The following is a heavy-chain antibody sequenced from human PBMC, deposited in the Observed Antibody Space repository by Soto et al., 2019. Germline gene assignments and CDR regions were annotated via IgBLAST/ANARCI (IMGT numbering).Heavy chain of an antibody. CDR3: ARERKFDFWRKGLDV. V-gene: IGHV1-8*01. CDR1: GYTFTTYD. J-gene: IGHJ6*02. D-gene: IGHD3-3*01. Sequence: QAQLVKSGAEVRKPGASVKVSCKASGYTFTTYDIIWVRQAPGQGLEWLGWMDPNSGSTGYAQNFQGRITMTRNISRNTAHLELSSLQSEDTAVYYCARERKFDFWRKGLDVWGQGTTVTVSS. CDR2: MDPNSGST.